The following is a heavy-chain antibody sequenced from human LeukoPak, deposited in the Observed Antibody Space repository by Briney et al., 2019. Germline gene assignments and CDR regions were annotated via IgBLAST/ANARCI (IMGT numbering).Heavy chain of an antibody. CDR3: AKLAGIRGWFVYYFDS. CDR1: GFTFCAHA. V-gene: IGHV3-23*01. CDR2: MSVRVDTS. J-gene: IGHJ4*02. D-gene: IGHD6-19*01. Sequence: VGSLRLSCAASGFTFCAHAMTWGRQAPPRGLEWVSGMSVRVDTSYYADSVKGRFTISRDNSKNTLFLQMNSLRAEDTAVYYCAKLAGIRGWFVYYFDSWGQGTLVTVS.